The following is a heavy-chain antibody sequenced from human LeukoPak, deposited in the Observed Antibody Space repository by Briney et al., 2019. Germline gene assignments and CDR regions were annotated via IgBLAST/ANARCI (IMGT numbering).Heavy chain of an antibody. CDR3: ARSSGWSFRGNAFDI. V-gene: IGHV4-59*01. D-gene: IGHD6-19*01. Sequence: SETLSLTCTVSGGSISSYYWSWIRQPPGKRLEWIGYIYYSGSTNYNPSLKSRVTISVDTSKNQFSLKLSSVTAADTAVYYCARSSGWSFRGNAFDIWGQGTMVTVSS. J-gene: IGHJ3*02. CDR2: IYYSGST. CDR1: GGSISSYY.